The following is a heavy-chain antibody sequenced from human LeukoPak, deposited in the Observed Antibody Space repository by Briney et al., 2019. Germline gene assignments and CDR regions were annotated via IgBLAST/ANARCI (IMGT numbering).Heavy chain of an antibody. Sequence: GGSLRLSCAASGFTVSSNYMTWVRQAPGKGLEWVSGISGSGGSTYYADSVKGRFTISRDNSKNTVSLQMNNLRADDTAVYYCAKSYASGSFYDYWGQGTLVTVSS. D-gene: IGHD3-10*01. V-gene: IGHV3-23*01. CDR3: AKSYASGSFYDY. J-gene: IGHJ4*02. CDR2: ISGSGGST. CDR1: GFTVSSNY.